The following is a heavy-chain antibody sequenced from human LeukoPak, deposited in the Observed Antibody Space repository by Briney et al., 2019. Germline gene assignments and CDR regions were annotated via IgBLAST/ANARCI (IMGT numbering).Heavy chain of an antibody. CDR2: INPNSGGT. D-gene: IGHD6-6*01. CDR1: GYTFTGYY. J-gene: IGHJ4*02. Sequence: ASVKVSCEASGYTFTGYYMHWVRQAPGQGLEWMGWINPNSGGTNYAQKFQGRVTMTRDTSISTAYMELSRLRSDDTAVYYCARVPRIAARPWAYFDYWGQGTLVTVSS. V-gene: IGHV1-2*02. CDR3: ARVPRIAARPWAYFDY.